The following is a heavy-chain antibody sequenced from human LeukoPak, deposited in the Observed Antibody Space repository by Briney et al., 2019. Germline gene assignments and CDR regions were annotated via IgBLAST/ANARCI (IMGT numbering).Heavy chain of an antibody. V-gene: IGHV4-59*01. CDR1: GGSISSYY. D-gene: IGHD3-16*02. CDR3: AKYVWGSYPTFEDY. Sequence: SETLSLTCTVSGGSISSYYLRWIRQPPGKGLEWVGYISYSGSTNYNPSLKSRVTISVDTSKNQFSLKLSSVTAADTAVYYCAKYVWGSYPTFEDYWGQGTLVTVSS. J-gene: IGHJ4*02. CDR2: ISYSGST.